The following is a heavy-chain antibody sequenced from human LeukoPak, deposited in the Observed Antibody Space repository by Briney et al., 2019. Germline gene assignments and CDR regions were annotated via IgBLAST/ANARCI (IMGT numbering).Heavy chain of an antibody. D-gene: IGHD3-22*01. Sequence: PSETLSLTCTVSGGSLSSDYWTWIRQPAGKGLEWIGRVYTNGSPNYNPSLKSRVTMSVDTSKNQFSLKLSSVTAADTAVYYCARVRGYDSSGYYAPFDYWGQGTLVTVSS. CDR1: GGSLSSDY. V-gene: IGHV4-4*07. CDR2: VYTNGSP. CDR3: ARVRGYDSSGYYAPFDY. J-gene: IGHJ4*02.